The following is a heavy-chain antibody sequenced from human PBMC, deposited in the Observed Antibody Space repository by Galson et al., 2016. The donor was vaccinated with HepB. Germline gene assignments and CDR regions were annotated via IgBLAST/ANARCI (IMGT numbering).Heavy chain of an antibody. CDR1: GFTFSNYW. J-gene: IGHJ4*02. CDR3: ARVVIRSGYDLDC. Sequence: SLRLSCAASGFTFSNYWMSWVRQAPGKGPEWVANIKKDGSEKYYLDSVKGRFTISRDNAKNSLYLQMNSLRAEGTAVYYCARVVIRSGYDLDCWGQGTLVTVSS. V-gene: IGHV3-7*04. CDR2: IKKDGSEK. D-gene: IGHD5-12*01.